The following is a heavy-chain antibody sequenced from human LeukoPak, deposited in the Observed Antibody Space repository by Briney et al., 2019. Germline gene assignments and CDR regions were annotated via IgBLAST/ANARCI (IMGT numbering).Heavy chain of an antibody. CDR2: MNPNSGNT. D-gene: IGHD1-26*01. CDR1: GYTFTSYD. V-gene: IGHV1-8*01. Sequence: ASVKVSCTASGYTFTSYDINWVRQATGQGLEWMGWMNPNSGNTGYAQKFQGRVTMTRNTSISTAYMELSSLRSEDTAVYYCARGGMGGSYYYYYYYGMDVWGQGTTVTVSS. J-gene: IGHJ6*02. CDR3: ARGGMGGSYYYYYYYGMDV.